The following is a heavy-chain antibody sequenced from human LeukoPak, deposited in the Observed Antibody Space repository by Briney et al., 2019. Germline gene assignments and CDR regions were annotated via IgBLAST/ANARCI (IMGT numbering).Heavy chain of an antibody. Sequence: PSETLSLTCAVCGGSFSGYYWSWIRQPPGKGLEWIGEIKHSGSTNYNASLRRRVTISVDTSKNQFSLKLSSVSAADTAVYYCARAQRDYYYYYMDVWDKGITVTVSS. CDR3: ARAQRDYYYYYMDV. V-gene: IGHV4-34*01. CDR1: GGSFSGYY. J-gene: IGHJ6*03. CDR2: IKHSGST.